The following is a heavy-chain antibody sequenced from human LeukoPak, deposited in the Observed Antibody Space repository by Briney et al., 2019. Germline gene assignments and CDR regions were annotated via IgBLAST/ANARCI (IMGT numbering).Heavy chain of an antibody. J-gene: IGHJ5*02. Sequence: SETLSLTCTVSGGSISSYYWSWIRQPPGEGLEWSGYIYYSGSTNYNPPLKSRVTISVDTSNNHFPLKLSSVTAADTAVYYCARQKGVGATNWFDPWGQGTLVTVSS. CDR3: ARQKGVGATNWFDP. V-gene: IGHV4-59*08. CDR1: GGSISSYY. CDR2: IYYSGST. D-gene: IGHD1-26*01.